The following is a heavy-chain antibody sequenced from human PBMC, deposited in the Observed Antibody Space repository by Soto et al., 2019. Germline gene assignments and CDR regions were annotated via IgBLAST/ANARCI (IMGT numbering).Heavy chain of an antibody. CDR3: ARPQGRYFDYLYIDY. CDR1: GFTFSTYA. J-gene: IGHJ4*02. D-gene: IGHD3-9*01. Sequence: PGGSLRLSCAASGFTFSTYAMHWVRQAPGKGLEWVALISYDGSNKYYADSVKGRFTISRDNSKNTLYLQMNSLRAEDTAVYYCARPQGRYFDYLYIDYWGQGTLVTSPQ. CDR2: ISYDGSNK. V-gene: IGHV3-30-3*01.